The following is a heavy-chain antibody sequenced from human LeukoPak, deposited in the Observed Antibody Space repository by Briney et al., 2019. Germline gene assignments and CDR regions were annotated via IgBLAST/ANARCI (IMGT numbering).Heavy chain of an antibody. CDR2: VSTDGRNT. D-gene: IGHD4-11*01. J-gene: IGHJ4*02. CDR1: GFTFSSYW. CDR3: AREDYSNYFDY. V-gene: IGHV3-74*01. Sequence: GGSLRLSCAASGFTFSSYWMHWVRQAPGKGLVWVSRVSTDGRNTIYADSVKGRFTISRDNAKNTLYLQMNSLRDEDTAVYYCAREDYSNYFDYWGQGTLVTVSS.